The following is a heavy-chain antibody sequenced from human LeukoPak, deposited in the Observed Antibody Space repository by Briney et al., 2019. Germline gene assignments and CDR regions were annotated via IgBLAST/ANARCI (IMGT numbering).Heavy chain of an antibody. J-gene: IGHJ4*02. CDR2: ISYDGSNK. CDR1: ELTFRTNG. V-gene: IGHV3-30*18. CDR3: AKRCRGAAGSCLDY. D-gene: IGHD6-13*01. Sequence: GGSLRPSCAAPELTFRTNGMNGVARAPGKGLGGVAVISYDGSNKYYADSVKGRFTISRDKSKNTLYLQMNSLRAEDTALYYCAKRCRGAAGSCLDYWGQGTLVTVSS.